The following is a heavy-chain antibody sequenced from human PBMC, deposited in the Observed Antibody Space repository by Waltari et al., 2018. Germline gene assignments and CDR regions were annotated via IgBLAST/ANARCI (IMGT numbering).Heavy chain of an antibody. Sequence: EVQLVESGGGLVQPGGSLRLSCAASGFTFRSYRMNWVRQAPGEGLGWVSHITSNRESTDYPVSVKCPFTLPGDNAKNSLDLQMNRLRGEDTAIYYCARDPYDYVGGTDSWGQGTLVTVSS. CDR2: ITSNREST. CDR3: ARDPYDYVGGTDS. V-gene: IGHV3-48*04. D-gene: IGHD3-16*01. CDR1: GFTFRSYR. J-gene: IGHJ4*02.